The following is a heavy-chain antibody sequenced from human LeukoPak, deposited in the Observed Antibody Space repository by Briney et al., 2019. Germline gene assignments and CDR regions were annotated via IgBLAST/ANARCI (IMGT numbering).Heavy chain of an antibody. V-gene: IGHV3-9*01. J-gene: IGHJ3*02. CDR3: AKDITGYNTALDI. D-gene: IGHD1-14*01. CDR2: ISWNSGDI. CDR1: GFAFDDYA. Sequence: GGSLRLSCAASGFAFDDYAMHWVRQAPGKGLEWVSGISWNSGDIDYADSVKGRFTTSRDNAKNSLYLQMNSLRAEDTALYYCAKDITGYNTALDIWGQGTMVTVSS.